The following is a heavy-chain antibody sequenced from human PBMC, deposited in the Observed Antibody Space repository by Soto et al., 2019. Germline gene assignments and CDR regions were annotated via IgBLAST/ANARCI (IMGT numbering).Heavy chain of an antibody. D-gene: IGHD1-1*01. Sequence: QVQLVQSGAEVKKPGASVKVSCKASGYTFTSYDINWVRQATGQGLEWMGWMNPNSGNTGYAQKFQGRVTMTRDTSISTAYMDLRSLRSDDKAVYYCAGPWNKQWGQGTLVTVSS. CDR1: GYTFTSYD. J-gene: IGHJ4*02. V-gene: IGHV1-8*01. CDR3: AGPWNKQ. CDR2: MNPNSGNT.